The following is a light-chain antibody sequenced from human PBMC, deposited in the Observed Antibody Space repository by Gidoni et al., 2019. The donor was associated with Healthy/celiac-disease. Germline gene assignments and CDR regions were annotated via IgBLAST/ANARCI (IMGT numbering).Light chain of an antibody. Sequence: QSALSQSASVSGSPGQSITISCTGTSSDVVRYNYVPWYQQHPGKAPKLMIYEDSNRPAGVSNRFSGSKSGNAASLTISGLQAEDEADYYCSSYTSSSTRVVFGGGIKLTVL. CDR3: SSYTSSSTRVV. CDR1: SSDVVRYNY. J-gene: IGLJ2*01. CDR2: EDS. V-gene: IGLV2-14*01.